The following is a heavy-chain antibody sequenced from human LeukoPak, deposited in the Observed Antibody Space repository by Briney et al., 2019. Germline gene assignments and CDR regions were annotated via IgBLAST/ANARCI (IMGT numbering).Heavy chain of an antibody. J-gene: IGHJ4*02. CDR3: ARDSSRRPQIYDIATSFSTDS. CDR2: INPKIGGT. CDR1: GYTFTDYY. D-gene: IGHD3-9*01. Sequence: ASVTVSCKASGYTFTDYYIHWVRQAPGQGLEWMGYINPKIGGTNYAQRFQGRVSMTRDTSITTAYMELGRVTSDDTAVYYCARDSSRRPQIYDIATSFSTDSWGQGTLVTVSS. V-gene: IGHV1-2*02.